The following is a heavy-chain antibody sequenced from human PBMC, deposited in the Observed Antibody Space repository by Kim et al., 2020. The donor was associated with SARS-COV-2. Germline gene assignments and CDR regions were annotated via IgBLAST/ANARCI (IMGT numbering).Heavy chain of an antibody. J-gene: IGHJ6*02. CDR1: GFTFDDYA. V-gene: IGHV3-43*02. CDR3: AKECGITMVRGRLARYCGMDV. CDR2: ISGDGGST. D-gene: IGHD3-10*01. Sequence: GGSLRLSCAASGFTFDDYAMHWVRQAPGKGLELVSLISGDGGSTYYADSVKGRFTISRDNSKNSLYLQMNSLRTEDTALYYCAKECGITMVRGRLARYCGMDVWGQGTTVTVSS.